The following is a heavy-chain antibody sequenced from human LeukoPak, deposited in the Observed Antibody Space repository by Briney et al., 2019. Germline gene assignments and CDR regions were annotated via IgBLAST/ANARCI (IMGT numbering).Heavy chain of an antibody. CDR2: INPNSGVT. J-gene: IGHJ6*03. Sequence: ASVKVSCKASGYTFTGYYVHWVRQAPGQGLEWMGWINPNSGVTNYAQKLQGRVTITRDTSIDTAYMQLSRLRSDDTAVYYCAKDRYGDYEAPFHYYMDAWGRGTTVTVSS. CDR1: GYTFTGYY. D-gene: IGHD5-12*01. V-gene: IGHV1-2*02. CDR3: AKDRYGDYEAPFHYYMDA.